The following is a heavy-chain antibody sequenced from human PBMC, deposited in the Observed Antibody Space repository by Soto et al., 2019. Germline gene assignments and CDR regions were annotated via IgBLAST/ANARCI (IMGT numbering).Heavy chain of an antibody. CDR1: GGTFTRHA. V-gene: IGHV1-69*01. Sequence: QVQLVQSGAEVKKPGSSVKVSCKASGGTFTRHAISWVRQAPGQGLEWMGGIIPISGTANYAQKFQGRVTITADESTSTAYMELSSLRSEDTAVYYCARSQGSSTSLEIYYYYYYGMDVWGQGTTVTVSS. D-gene: IGHD2-2*01. CDR2: IIPISGTA. CDR3: ARSQGSSTSLEIYYYYYYGMDV. J-gene: IGHJ6*02.